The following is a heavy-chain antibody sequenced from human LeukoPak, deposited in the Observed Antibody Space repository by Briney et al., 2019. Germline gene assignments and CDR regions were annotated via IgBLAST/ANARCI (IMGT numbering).Heavy chain of an antibody. J-gene: IGHJ5*02. CDR1: GYTFTSYG. D-gene: IGHD6-19*01. CDR3: ARERLGIAVAGVDQWFDP. Sequence: ASVKVSCKASGYTFTSYGISWVRQAPGQGLEWMGWISAYNGNTNYAQKLQGRVTMTTDTSTSTAYMELRSLRSDDTAVYYCARERLGIAVAGVDQWFDPWGQGTLVTVSS. V-gene: IGHV1-18*01. CDR2: ISAYNGNT.